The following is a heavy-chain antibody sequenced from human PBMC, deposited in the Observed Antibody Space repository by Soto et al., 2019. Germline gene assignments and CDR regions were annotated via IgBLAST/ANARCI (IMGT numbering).Heavy chain of an antibody. CDR3: ARQEGYCSSTSCWGSWFDP. D-gene: IGHD2-2*01. CDR2: IYPGDSDT. J-gene: IGHJ5*02. V-gene: IGHV5-51*01. Sequence: GESLKISCKGSGYSFTSYWIGWVRQMPGKGLAWMGIIYPGDSDTRYSPSFQGQVTISADKSISTAYLQWSSLKASDTAMYYCARQEGYCSSTSCWGSWFDPWGQGTLVTVSS. CDR1: GYSFTSYW.